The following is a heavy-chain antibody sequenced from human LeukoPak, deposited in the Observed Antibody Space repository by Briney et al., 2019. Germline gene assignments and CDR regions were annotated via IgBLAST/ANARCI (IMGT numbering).Heavy chain of an antibody. V-gene: IGHV4-39*07. CDR3: ARGWHDFWSGYYGGPNWFDP. D-gene: IGHD3-3*01. CDR2: IYYSGST. Sequence: NASETLSLTCTVSGGSISSSSYYWGWIRQPPGKGLEWIGSIYYSGSTYYNPSLKSRVTISVDRSKNQFSLKLSSVTAADTAVYYCARGWHDFWSGYYGGPNWFDPWGQGTLVTVSS. J-gene: IGHJ5*02. CDR1: GGSISSSSYY.